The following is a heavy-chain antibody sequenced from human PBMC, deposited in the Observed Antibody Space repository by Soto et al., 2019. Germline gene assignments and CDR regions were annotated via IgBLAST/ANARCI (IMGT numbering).Heavy chain of an antibody. CDR1: EFTFTNYA. CDR3: AKDRGTNYYYYGMDV. J-gene: IGHJ6*02. V-gene: IGHV3-23*01. CDR2: ISSSGVCF. Sequence: EVQLLESGGGLVQPGGSLRLSCAASEFTFTNYAMSWVRQAPGKGLEWVSAISSSGVCFHYADSVKGRFTISRDISKNTMYLAMNSLRAEDTSVYYCAKDRGTNYYYYGMDVWGQGTTVTVSS. D-gene: IGHD1-7*01.